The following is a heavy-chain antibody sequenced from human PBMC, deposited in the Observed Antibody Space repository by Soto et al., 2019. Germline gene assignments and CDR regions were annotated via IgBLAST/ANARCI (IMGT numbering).Heavy chain of an antibody. J-gene: IGHJ5*02. CDR1: GGSISSYY. V-gene: IGHV4-59*08. CDR3: SRRAPEGFDP. CDR2: IYYSGST. Sequence: PSETLSLTCTVSGGSISSYYWSWIRQPPGKGLEWIGYIYYSGSTNYNPSLKSRVTISVDTSKNHFSLKLDSVTAADTALYYCSRRAPEGFDPWGRGTLVTVSS.